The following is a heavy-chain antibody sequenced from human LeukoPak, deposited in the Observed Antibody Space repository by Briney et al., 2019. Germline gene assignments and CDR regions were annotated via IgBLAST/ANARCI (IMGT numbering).Heavy chain of an antibody. V-gene: IGHV1-2*06. Sequence: ASVKVSCTASGYAFTGYYIPWVRQAPGQGLEWMGRINPNSGGTNYAQNFQGRVTMTRDTSISTAYMELTRLRSDDTAVYYCAREKYDGKSWDSWGQGTLVTVSS. CDR2: INPNSGGT. D-gene: IGHD4-23*01. CDR1: GYAFTGYY. CDR3: AREKYDGKSWDS. J-gene: IGHJ4*02.